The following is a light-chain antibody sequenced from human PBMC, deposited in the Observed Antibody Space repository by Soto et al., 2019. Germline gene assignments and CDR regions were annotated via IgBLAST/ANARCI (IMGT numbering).Light chain of an antibody. V-gene: IGLV1-40*01. CDR3: QSYDSSLPQVV. Sequence: QAVVTQPPSVSGAPGQRVTISCTGSSSNIGAGYDVHWYQQLPGTAPKLLIYGNSNRPSGVPDRFSGSKSGTSASLAITGLQAEDEADYYCQSYDSSLPQVVFGGGTKLTVL. CDR1: SSNIGAGYD. J-gene: IGLJ2*01. CDR2: GNS.